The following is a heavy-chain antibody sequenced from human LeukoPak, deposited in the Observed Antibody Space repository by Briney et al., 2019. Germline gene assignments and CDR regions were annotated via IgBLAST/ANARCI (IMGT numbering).Heavy chain of an antibody. Sequence: PGGSLRLSCAASGFTFSTSWMIWVRQAPGKGLEWVANIKEDGSVKYYVDSVKGRFTISRDNAKNSLYLQMNSLRAEDTAVYYCASGYYSGWYIPYYWGQGTLVTVSS. D-gene: IGHD6-19*01. CDR2: IKEDGSVK. CDR3: ASGYYSGWYIPYY. V-gene: IGHV3-7*01. CDR1: GFTFSTSW. J-gene: IGHJ4*02.